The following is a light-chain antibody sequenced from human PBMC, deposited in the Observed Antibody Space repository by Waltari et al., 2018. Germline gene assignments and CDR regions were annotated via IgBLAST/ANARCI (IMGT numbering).Light chain of an antibody. J-gene: IGLJ2*01. CDR2: SNT. V-gene: IGLV1-44*01. CDR3: AAWDDSLNGPHVV. Sequence: QSVLTQPPSASGTPGQRVTISCSGSSSNIGSNTGNWYQQSPGTAPKLLISSNTQRPSVVHDRCSGSRSGPSAYLAISGLQSEDEADYYCAAWDDSLNGPHVVFGGGTKLTVL. CDR1: SSNIGSNT.